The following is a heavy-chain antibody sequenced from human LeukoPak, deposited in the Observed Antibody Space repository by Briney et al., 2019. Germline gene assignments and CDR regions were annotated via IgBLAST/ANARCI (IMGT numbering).Heavy chain of an antibody. Sequence: ASVKVSCKASGHTFTASYVHWVRQAPGQGLEWMGRINPNSGDTNYAQKFQGRVTMTRDTSINTTYMELSRLRSDDTAEYYCARSAEHCTNGVCYTDYCMDVWGKGTTVTVSS. CDR2: INPNSGDT. CDR3: ARSAEHCTNGVCYTDYCMDV. CDR1: GHTFTASY. V-gene: IGHV1-2*02. D-gene: IGHD2-8*01. J-gene: IGHJ6*03.